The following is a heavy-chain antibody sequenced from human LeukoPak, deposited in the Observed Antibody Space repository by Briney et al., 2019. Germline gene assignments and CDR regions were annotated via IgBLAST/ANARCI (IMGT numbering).Heavy chain of an antibody. D-gene: IGHD4-23*01. V-gene: IGHV3-11*04. Sequence: GGSLRLSCAASGFTFSDYYMGWIRQAPGKGLEWISYVTNNNGAMFYAGSLEGRFTIFRDNAKNSLYLQMNSLRAEDTAVYYCARVHYFYGGNSEVYFDYWGQGTLVTVSS. CDR2: VTNNNGAM. CDR3: ARVHYFYGGNSEVYFDY. CDR1: GFTFSDYY. J-gene: IGHJ4*02.